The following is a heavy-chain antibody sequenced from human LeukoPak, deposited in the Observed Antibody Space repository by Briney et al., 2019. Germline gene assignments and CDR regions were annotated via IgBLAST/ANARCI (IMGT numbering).Heavy chain of an antibody. J-gene: IGHJ3*01. D-gene: IGHD2-21*02. CDR3: AKERGAWNSSTAM. CDR1: GFTFSNYS. V-gene: IGHV3-23*01. Sequence: GGSPRLSCAASGFTFSNYSMNWVRQAPGKGLEWVSSIGNNTYYADSVKGRFTISRDNSKNTLSLQMNSLRAEDTAVYYCAKERGAWNSSTAMGGQAT. CDR2: IGNNT.